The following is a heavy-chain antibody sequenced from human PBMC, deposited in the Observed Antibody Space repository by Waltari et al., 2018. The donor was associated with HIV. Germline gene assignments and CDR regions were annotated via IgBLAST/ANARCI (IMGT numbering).Heavy chain of an antibody. CDR3: ARYQLLYGVNWGDP. CDR1: GGSISSSSYY. CDR2: IYYSWST. Sequence: QLQLQESGPGLVKPSETLSLTCTVSGGSISSSSYYWGWIRQPPGKGLEWIGSIYYSWSTYYNPSRKSRVTISVDTSKNQFSLKLSSVTAADTAVYYCARYQLLYGVNWGDPWGQGTLVTVSS. J-gene: IGHJ5*02. V-gene: IGHV4-39*07. D-gene: IGHD2-2*02.